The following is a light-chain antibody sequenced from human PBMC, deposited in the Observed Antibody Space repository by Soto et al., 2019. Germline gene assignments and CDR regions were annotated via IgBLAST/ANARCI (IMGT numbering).Light chain of an antibody. CDR2: DVS. CDR3: CSYAGRDTLYV. J-gene: IGLJ1*01. Sequence: QSALTQPRSVSGSPGQSVTISCTGTSTDVGGYNYVSWYQQHPGKVPKLMLYDVSXRPSGVPDRFSGSKSGXXXXXTXSGLQAEDEADYYCCSYAGRDTLYVFGSGTKLTVL. V-gene: IGLV2-11*01. CDR1: STDVGGYNY.